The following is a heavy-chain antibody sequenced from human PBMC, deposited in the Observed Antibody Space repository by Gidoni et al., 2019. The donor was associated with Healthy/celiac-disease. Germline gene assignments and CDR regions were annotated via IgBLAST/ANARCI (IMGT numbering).Heavy chain of an antibody. CDR3: AIVAVHAAFDI. CDR2: IYYSGST. D-gene: IGHD5-12*01. Sequence: DGLEWSGSIYYSGSTYYNPSLKSRVTISVETSKNQFSLKRSSVTAADTAVYYCAIVAVHAAFDIWGQGTMVTVSS. V-gene: IGHV4-39*01. J-gene: IGHJ3*02.